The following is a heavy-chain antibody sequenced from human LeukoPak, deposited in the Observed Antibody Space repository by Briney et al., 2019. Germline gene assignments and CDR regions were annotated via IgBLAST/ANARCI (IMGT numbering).Heavy chain of an antibody. J-gene: IGHJ4*02. V-gene: IGHV3-33*06. CDR2: IWSDGTEK. Sequence: GGSLRLSCATSGFTFSHYGMHWVRQAPGKGLEWVAVIWSDGTEKYYGDSVKGRFTISRDNSKKTVYLQVNSLRVEDTAVYYCAKDAQRGFDFSNSLESWGQGTLVTVSP. CDR1: GFTFSHYG. CDR3: AKDAQRGFDFSNSLES. D-gene: IGHD4-11*01.